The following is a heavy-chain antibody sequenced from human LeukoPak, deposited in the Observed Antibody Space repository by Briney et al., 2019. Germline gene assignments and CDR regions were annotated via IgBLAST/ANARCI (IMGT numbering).Heavy chain of an antibody. CDR1: GFTFSGYS. CDR3: ASFPWDLRPT. V-gene: IGHV3-48*04. J-gene: IGHJ4*02. Sequence: PGGSLRLSCAASGFTFSGYSMHWVRQAPGKGLEWLSYIGVGAKTIYYADSVKGRFTISRDDANNLLFLQMSSLGVEDTAVYYCASFPWDLRPTWGQGTLVSVAS. CDR2: IGVGAKTI. D-gene: IGHD1-26*01.